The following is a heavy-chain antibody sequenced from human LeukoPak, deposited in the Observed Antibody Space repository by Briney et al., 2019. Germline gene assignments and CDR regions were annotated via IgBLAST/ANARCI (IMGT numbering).Heavy chain of an antibody. CDR1: GFTFSDYY. J-gene: IGHJ4*02. D-gene: IGHD4-23*01. Sequence: GGSLRLSCAASGFTFSDYYMSWIRQAPGKGLEWVSYISSSSSYTNYADSVKGRFTISRGNAKNSLYLQMNSLRAEDTAVYYCATQNGGTSGYWGQGTLVTVSS. V-gene: IGHV3-11*06. CDR2: ISSSSSYT. CDR3: ATQNGGTSGY.